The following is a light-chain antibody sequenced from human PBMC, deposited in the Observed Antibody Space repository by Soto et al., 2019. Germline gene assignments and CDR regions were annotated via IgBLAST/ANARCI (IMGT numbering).Light chain of an antibody. J-gene: IGKJ4*01. CDR3: QQYGCPPRT. V-gene: IGKV3-20*01. Sequence: EIVLTQSPGTLSLSPGERATLSCRASQSVSSSYLAWYQQKPGQAPRLLIYGASSRATGIPDRFSGSGSGTNFTVNIKRLETEDFGSDYCQQYGCPPRTFGGRTKVEIK. CDR2: GAS. CDR1: QSVSSSY.